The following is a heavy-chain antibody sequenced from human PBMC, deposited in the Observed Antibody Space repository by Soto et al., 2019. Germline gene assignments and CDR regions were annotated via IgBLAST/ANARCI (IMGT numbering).Heavy chain of an antibody. V-gene: IGHV4-4*07. CDR1: GGSISSYY. J-gene: IGHJ6*02. Sequence: ASQTLSLTCTVAGGSISSYYWSWVRQPAGKGLEWIGRIYTSGSTNYNPSLKRRVTMSVDTSKNQFSLKLSSVTVADTAVYYCAKDVVAKSYYGMDVWGQGTTVTVSS. CDR3: AKDVVAKSYYGMDV. D-gene: IGHD5-12*01. CDR2: IYTSGST.